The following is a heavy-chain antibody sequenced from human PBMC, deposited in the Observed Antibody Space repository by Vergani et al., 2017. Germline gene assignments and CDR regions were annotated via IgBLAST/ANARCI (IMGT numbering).Heavy chain of an antibody. Sequence: QVQVVQSGAEVKKSGASVKVFCKTSGYTFRNYYMHWVRQAPGQGLEWMGIINPSGGHTNYAQKFQGRVTMTRDTSTSTVYMELSILRSEDTAIYYCARGDYGILTGYRYWGQGPLVTVSA. V-gene: IGHV1-46*03. CDR1: GYTFRNYY. CDR3: ARGDYGILTGYRY. CDR2: INPSGGHT. J-gene: IGHJ4*02. D-gene: IGHD3-9*01.